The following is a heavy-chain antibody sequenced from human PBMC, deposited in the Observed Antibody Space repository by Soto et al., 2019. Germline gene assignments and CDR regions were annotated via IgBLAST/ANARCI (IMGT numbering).Heavy chain of an antibody. J-gene: IGHJ4*02. CDR2: ISHSGTT. CDR1: GGSFTGYY. CDR3: ARNGGNTWYYFDS. V-gene: IGHV4-34*01. D-gene: IGHD6-13*01. Sequence: SETLSRTCAVKGGSFTGYYGAWIRQSPEKGLEWIGEISHSGTTKYNPSLKSRVTISVDTSKNQFSLKLSSVTAADTGMYYCARNGGNTWYYFDSWGQGTVVT.